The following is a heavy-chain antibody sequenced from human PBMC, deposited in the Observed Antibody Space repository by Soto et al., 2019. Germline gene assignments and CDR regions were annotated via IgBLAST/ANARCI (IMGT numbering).Heavy chain of an antibody. CDR3: ARTPYDFWSGYYIGPWFDP. J-gene: IGHJ5*02. V-gene: IGHV3-21*01. D-gene: IGHD3-3*01. CDR2: ISSSSSYI. CDR1: GFTFSSYS. Sequence: GGSLRLSCAASGFTFSSYSMNWVRQAPGKGLEWVSSISSSSSYIYYADSVKGRFTISRDNAKNSLYLQMNSLRAEDTAVYYCARTPYDFWSGYYIGPWFDPWGQGTLVTVSS.